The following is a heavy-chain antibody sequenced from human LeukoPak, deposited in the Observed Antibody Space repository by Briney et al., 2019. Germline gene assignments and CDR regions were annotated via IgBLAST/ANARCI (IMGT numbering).Heavy chain of an antibody. Sequence: KTSETLSLTCAVYGGSFSGYYWSWIRQPPGKGLEWIGEINHSGSTNYNPSLKSRVTISVDTSKNQFSLKLSSVTAADTAVYYCARRRITMVRGVIRAPFGYWGQGTLVTVSS. CDR2: INHSGST. CDR3: ARRRITMVRGVIRAPFGY. D-gene: IGHD3-10*01. CDR1: GGSFSGYY. V-gene: IGHV4-34*01. J-gene: IGHJ4*02.